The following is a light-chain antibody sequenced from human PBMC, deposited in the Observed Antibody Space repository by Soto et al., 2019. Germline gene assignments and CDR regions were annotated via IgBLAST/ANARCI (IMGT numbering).Light chain of an antibody. CDR2: GAS. V-gene: IGKV3-20*01. CDR3: QQYGSSALT. CDR1: QSVSSSY. Sequence: EIVLTQSPGTLSLSPVERATLSFRASQSVSSSYLAWYQQKPGQAPRLLIYGASSRATGIPDRFSGSGSGTDFTLTISRLEPEDFAVYYCQQYGSSALTFGGGTKVDI. J-gene: IGKJ4*01.